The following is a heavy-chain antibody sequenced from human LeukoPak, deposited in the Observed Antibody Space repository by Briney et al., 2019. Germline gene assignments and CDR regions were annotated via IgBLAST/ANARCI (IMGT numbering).Heavy chain of an antibody. CDR3: ASDDIVVVPAATPPYYYYYGMDV. D-gene: IGHD2-2*01. V-gene: IGHV1-69*04. CDR1: GGTFSSYA. Sequence: SVKVSCKASGGTFSSYAISWVRQAPGQGLEWMGRIIPILGIANYAQKFQGRVTITADKSTSTAYMELSSLRSEDTAVYYCASDDIVVVPAATPPYYYYYGMDVWGQGSTVTVSS. CDR2: IIPILGIA. J-gene: IGHJ6*02.